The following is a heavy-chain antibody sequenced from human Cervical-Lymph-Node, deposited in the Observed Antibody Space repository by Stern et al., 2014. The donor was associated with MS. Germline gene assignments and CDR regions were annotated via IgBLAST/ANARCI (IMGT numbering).Heavy chain of an antibody. CDR3: ARRPAARHRVGMDV. CDR2: INPSGGST. Sequence: QMPLVQSGAEVKKPGASVKDSCKASGYTFTSYHMHWVRQAPGHGLEWMGLINPSGGSTSYAQKFQGRVTMTRDTSTSTVYMELSSLRSEDTAVYYCARRPAARHRVGMDVWGQGTTVTVSS. CDR1: GYTFTSYH. V-gene: IGHV1-46*01. D-gene: IGHD2-2*01. J-gene: IGHJ6*02.